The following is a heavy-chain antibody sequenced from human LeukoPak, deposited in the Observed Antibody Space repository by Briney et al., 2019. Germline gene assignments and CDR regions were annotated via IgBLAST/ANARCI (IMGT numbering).Heavy chain of an antibody. CDR1: GYTFTSYG. J-gene: IGHJ4*02. CDR3: ARDDNSGYFYGAGGY. D-gene: IGHD3-22*01. Sequence: GASVKVSCKASGYTFTSYGISWVRQAPGQGLEWMGWISAYNGNTNYAQKFQGRVTMTRDTSTSTVYMELSSLRSEDTAVYYCARDDNSGYFYGAGGYWGQGTLVTVSS. CDR2: ISAYNGNT. V-gene: IGHV1-18*01.